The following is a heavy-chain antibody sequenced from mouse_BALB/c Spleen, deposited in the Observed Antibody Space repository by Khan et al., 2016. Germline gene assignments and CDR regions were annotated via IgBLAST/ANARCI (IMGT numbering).Heavy chain of an antibody. Sequence: VQLKQSGAELVKPGASVKLSCTASGFNIKDTYMHWVKQRPEQGLEWIGRIDPANGNTKYDPKFQGKATITADTSSNTAYLQLSSLTSEDTAVYYCARGSFYEDYFDYWGQGTTLTVSS. CDR2: IDPANGNT. CDR1: GFNIKDTY. CDR3: ARGSFYEDYFDY. V-gene: IGHV14-3*02. J-gene: IGHJ2*01. D-gene: IGHD1-1*01.